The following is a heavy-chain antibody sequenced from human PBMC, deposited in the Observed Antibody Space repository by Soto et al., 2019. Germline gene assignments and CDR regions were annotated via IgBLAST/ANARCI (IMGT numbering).Heavy chain of an antibody. Sequence: VQLVESGGGLVQPGRSLRLSCAASGFTFDDYAMHWVRQAPGKGLEWVSGISWNSGKIGYADPVKGRFTISRDNANNSLYLQMNSLRPEDTAFYYCAKEIVGAINYWGQGTLVTVSS. J-gene: IGHJ4*02. D-gene: IGHD1-26*01. V-gene: IGHV3-9*01. CDR2: ISWNSGKI. CDR1: GFTFDDYA. CDR3: AKEIVGAINY.